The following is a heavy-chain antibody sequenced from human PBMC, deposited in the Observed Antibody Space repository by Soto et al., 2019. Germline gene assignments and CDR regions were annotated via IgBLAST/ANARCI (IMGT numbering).Heavy chain of an antibody. D-gene: IGHD1-7*01. CDR2: ISAYNGNT. Sequence: QVQLVQSGAEVKKPGASVKVSCKASGYTFSSYGISWVRQAPGQGLEWMGRISAYNGNTNYAQKLQGRVTMTTDTSTSTAYMELRSLRSDDTAVYYCARDRGYNWNYGWFDPWGQGTLVAVSS. CDR1: GYTFSSYG. J-gene: IGHJ5*02. V-gene: IGHV1-18*01. CDR3: ARDRGYNWNYGWFDP.